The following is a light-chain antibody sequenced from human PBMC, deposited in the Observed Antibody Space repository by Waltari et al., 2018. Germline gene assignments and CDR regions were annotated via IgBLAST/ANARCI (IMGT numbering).Light chain of an antibody. CDR1: QSISNNY. Sequence: VLTPSPVTLPLSPGERSNLSRRPSQSISNNYLAWYQQKPGQAPRLLIYGASSAATGIPARFSGSGSGTDFTLTISRLEPEDFAVYFCQQYESSPWTFGQGTKVEIK. CDR3: QQYESSPWT. J-gene: IGKJ1*01. V-gene: IGKV3-20*01. CDR2: GAS.